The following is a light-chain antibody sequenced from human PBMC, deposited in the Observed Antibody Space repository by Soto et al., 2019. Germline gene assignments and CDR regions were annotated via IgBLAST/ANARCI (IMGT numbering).Light chain of an antibody. CDR2: GAS. V-gene: IGKV3-20*01. J-gene: IGKJ5*01. CDR1: QSVSSY. Sequence: EIVLTQSPGTLSVSPGERATLSCRASQSVSSYLAWYQQKPGQAPRLLIYGASSRATGIPDRFSGSGSGTDFTLTISRLEPEDFAVYYCQQYGSSSITFGQGTRLEIK. CDR3: QQYGSSSIT.